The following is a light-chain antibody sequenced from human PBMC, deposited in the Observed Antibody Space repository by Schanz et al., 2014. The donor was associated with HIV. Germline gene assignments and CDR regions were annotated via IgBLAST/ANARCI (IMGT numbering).Light chain of an antibody. CDR3: CSYTTNDTCVV. CDR1: SSDVGTYEF. J-gene: IGLJ2*01. V-gene: IGLV2-11*01. Sequence: QSALTQPRSVSGSPGQSVTISCTGTSSDVGTYEFVSWYQHHPGTVPKFMIHNVNFQPSRVPDRFSGSKSGNAASMTISGLQAEDEADHSCCSYTTNDTCVVFGGGTKLTVL. CDR2: NVN.